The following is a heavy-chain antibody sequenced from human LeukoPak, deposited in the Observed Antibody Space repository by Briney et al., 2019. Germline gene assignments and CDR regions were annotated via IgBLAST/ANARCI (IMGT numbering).Heavy chain of an antibody. CDR1: GGSISSSSYY. V-gene: IGHV4-39*01. D-gene: IGHD4-23*01. CDR3: ARAKYGGHTQDY. CDR2: IYNSGST. Sequence: SETLSLTCTVSGGSISSSSYYWGWIRQPPGKGLEWIGNIYNSGSTYYNPSLKSRVTISVDTSKNQFSLKLSSVTAADTAVYYCARAKYGGHTQDYWGQGTLVTVSS. J-gene: IGHJ4*02.